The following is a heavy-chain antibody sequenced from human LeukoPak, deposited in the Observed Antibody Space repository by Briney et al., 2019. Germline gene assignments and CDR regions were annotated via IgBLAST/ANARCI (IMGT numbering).Heavy chain of an antibody. D-gene: IGHD6-13*01. CDR2: ISSSSSYI. CDR1: GFTFSSYS. CDR3: AINQYSSSWYYFDY. J-gene: IGHJ4*02. V-gene: IGHV3-21*01. Sequence: GGSLRLSCAASGFTFSSYSMNWVRQAPGKGLEWVSSISSSSSYIYYADSVKGRFTISRDNAKNSLYLQMNGLRAEDTAVYYCAINQYSSSWYYFDYWGQGTLVTVSS.